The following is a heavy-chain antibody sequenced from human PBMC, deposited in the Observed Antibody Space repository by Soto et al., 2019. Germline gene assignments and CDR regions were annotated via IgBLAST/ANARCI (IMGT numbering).Heavy chain of an antibody. D-gene: IGHD5-18*01. V-gene: IGHV3-23*01. CDR1: GFTFSSYA. Sequence: GGSLRLSCAASGFTFSSYAMSWVRQAPGKGLEWVSAISGSGGSTYYADSVKGRFTISRDNPKNTMYLQMNSLRVEDTAVYYCAKDVQGTYTYGYGLDYWGQGTLVTVSS. CDR2: ISGSGGST. CDR3: AKDVQGTYTYGYGLDY. J-gene: IGHJ4*02.